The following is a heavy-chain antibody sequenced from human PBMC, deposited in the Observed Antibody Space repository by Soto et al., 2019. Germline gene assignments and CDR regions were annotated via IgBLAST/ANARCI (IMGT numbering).Heavy chain of an antibody. D-gene: IGHD3-16*01. V-gene: IGHV3-74*01. CDR2: LDNDGTNT. J-gene: IGHJ4*02. Sequence: GGSLRLSFAASEFTFSTYWMHWVRQAPGKGLVWVSRLDNDGTNTRYAHSVEGRFTASRDNGKNTVYLQMESLRAEDTAVYYCARDGGTYFDYWGQGTL. CDR3: ARDGGTYFDY. CDR1: EFTFSTYW.